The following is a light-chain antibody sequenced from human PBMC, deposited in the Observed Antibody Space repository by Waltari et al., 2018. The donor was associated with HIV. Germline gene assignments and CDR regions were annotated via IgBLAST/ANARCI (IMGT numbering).Light chain of an antibody. CDR1: QSVGIW. V-gene: IGKV1-5*03. J-gene: IGKJ1*01. CDR2: RAS. Sequence: DIQMTQSPSTLSASVGDRVTLTCRASQSVGIWLAWYQQKPGKAPNLLIYRASDLESGVPPRFNASGSGTEFSLTISNMQPEDFGTYYCQQYSTLGTFGQGTKVEIK. CDR3: QQYSTLGT.